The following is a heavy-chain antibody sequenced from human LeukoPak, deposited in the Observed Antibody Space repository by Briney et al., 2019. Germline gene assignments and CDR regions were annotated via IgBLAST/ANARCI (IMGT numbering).Heavy chain of an antibody. D-gene: IGHD6-13*01. V-gene: IGHV3-11*04. Sequence: GGSLRLSCAASGFTFSDYYMSWIRQAPGKGLEWVSYISSSGSTIYYADSVKGRFTISRDNAKNSLYLQMNSLRAEDTAVYYCARDLAAAGTIRRLRWFDPWGQGTLVTVSS. CDR1: GFTFSDYY. J-gene: IGHJ5*02. CDR2: ISSSGSTI. CDR3: ARDLAAAGTIRRLRWFDP.